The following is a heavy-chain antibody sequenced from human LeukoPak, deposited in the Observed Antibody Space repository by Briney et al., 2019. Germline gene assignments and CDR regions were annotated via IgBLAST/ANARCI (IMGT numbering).Heavy chain of an antibody. D-gene: IGHD1-1*01. Sequence: ASVTVSCKASGYTVTSYGISWVRQAHGQGLEWMGWISAYNGNTNYSQKLQGRVTMTTDTSTSTAYMELRSLRSDDTAVYYCARNDAFDAFDIWGQATMVTVSS. CDR1: GYTVTSYG. J-gene: IGHJ3*02. V-gene: IGHV1-18*01. CDR3: ARNDAFDAFDI. CDR2: ISAYNGNT.